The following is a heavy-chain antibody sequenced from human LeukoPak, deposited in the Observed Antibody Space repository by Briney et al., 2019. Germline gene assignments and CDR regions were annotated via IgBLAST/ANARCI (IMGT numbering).Heavy chain of an antibody. CDR1: GHTSDDYT. J-gene: IGHJ4*02. CDR2: ITRKSYGGTT. CDR3: SHSGKYDFWSGTF. V-gene: IGHV3-49*04. Sequence: GGSLRLSCTASGHTSDDYTVTWVRQAPGKGLEWIGFITRKSYGGTTEYAASVKGRFTISRDDSKSIAYLEMSSLKTEDTGVYYCSHSGKYDFWSGTFWGQGTLVIVSS. D-gene: IGHD3-3*01.